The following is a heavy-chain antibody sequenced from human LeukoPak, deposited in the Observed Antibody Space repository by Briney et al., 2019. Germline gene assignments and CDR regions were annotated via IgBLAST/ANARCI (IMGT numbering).Heavy chain of an antibody. CDR3: ARHIPGGNNYFDS. CDR1: GFTFNGHW. D-gene: IGHD3-16*01. CDR2: INGDGSKK. Sequence: GGSLRLSCAASGFTFNGHWMTWVRQAPGKGLEWVANINGDGSKKYYVDSVAGRFTISRDNTKNSLYLQMNGLGAEDTAMYFCARHIPGGNNYFDSWGQGALVTVSS. V-gene: IGHV3-7*01. J-gene: IGHJ4*02.